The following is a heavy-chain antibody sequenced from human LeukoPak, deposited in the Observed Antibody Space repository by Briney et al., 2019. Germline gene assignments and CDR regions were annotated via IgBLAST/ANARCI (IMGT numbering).Heavy chain of an antibody. CDR3: ARASLNDRYCSSTSCYFY. V-gene: IGHV1-69*01. Sequence: SVKVSCKASGGTFSSYAISWVRQAPGQGLEWMGGIIPIFGTANYAQKFQGRVTITADESTSTAYMELSSLRSEDTAVYYCARASLNDRYCSSTSCYFYWGQRTLVTVSS. D-gene: IGHD2-2*01. CDR2: IIPIFGTA. J-gene: IGHJ4*02. CDR1: GGTFSSYA.